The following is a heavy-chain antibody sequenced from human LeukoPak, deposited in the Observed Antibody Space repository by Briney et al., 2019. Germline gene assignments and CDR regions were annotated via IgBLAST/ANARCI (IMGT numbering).Heavy chain of an antibody. CDR1: GGSISSYY. Sequence: SETLSLTCTVSGGSISSYYWSWIRQPPGKGLEWIGYIYYSGSTNYNPSLKSRVTISVDTSKNQFSLKLSSVTAADTAMYYCARDAIIGTTLFDWYFDLWGRGTLVTVSS. CDR3: ARDAIIGTTLFDWYFDL. D-gene: IGHD1-7*01. J-gene: IGHJ2*01. CDR2: IYYSGST. V-gene: IGHV4-59*01.